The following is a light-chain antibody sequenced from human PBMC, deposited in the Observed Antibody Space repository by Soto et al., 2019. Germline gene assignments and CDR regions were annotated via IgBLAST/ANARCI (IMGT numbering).Light chain of an antibody. J-gene: IGKJ2*01. CDR1: QSVSTN. CDR2: GAS. V-gene: IGKV3-15*01. Sequence: EIVMTQSPATLSVSPGETVTLSCRASQSVSTNSAWYQQRPGQAPRLLIYGASTRATGIQARFSGSGSGTEFTLTISSLQSEDFAVYYCQHYKTWPPYTFGQGTKLEIK. CDR3: QHYKTWPPYT.